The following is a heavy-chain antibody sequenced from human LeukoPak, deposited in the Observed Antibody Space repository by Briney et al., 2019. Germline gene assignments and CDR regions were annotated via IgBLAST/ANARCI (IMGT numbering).Heavy chain of an antibody. Sequence: ASVKVSCKASGYTFTGYYMHWVRQAPGQGLEWMGWINPNSGGTNYAQKFRGRVTMTRDTSISTAYMELSRLRSDDTAVYYCAREYCSSTSCYFDYWGQGTLVTVSS. V-gene: IGHV1-2*02. D-gene: IGHD2-2*01. CDR2: INPNSGGT. CDR3: AREYCSSTSCYFDY. J-gene: IGHJ4*02. CDR1: GYTFTGYY.